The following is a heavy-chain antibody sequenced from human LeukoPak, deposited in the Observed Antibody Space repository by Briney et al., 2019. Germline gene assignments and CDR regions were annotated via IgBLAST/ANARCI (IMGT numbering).Heavy chain of an antibody. V-gene: IGHV1-18*01. CDR2: ISAYNGNT. Sequence: ASVKVSCKASGYTFTNYGISWVRQAPGQGLEWMGWISAYNGNTNYAQKLQGRATMTTDTSTSTAYMELRSLRSDDTAVYYCARDGARGKWPSYDYGDYDRWGQGTLVTVSS. CDR1: GYTFTNYG. D-gene: IGHD4-17*01. J-gene: IGHJ5*02. CDR3: ARDGARGKWPSYDYGDYDR.